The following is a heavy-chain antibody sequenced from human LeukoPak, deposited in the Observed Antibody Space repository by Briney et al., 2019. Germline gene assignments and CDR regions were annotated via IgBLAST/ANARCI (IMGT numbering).Heavy chain of an antibody. V-gene: IGHV3-23*01. J-gene: IGHJ6*02. CDR1: GFTFSSYS. D-gene: IGHD6-19*01. CDR2: ISGSGGST. Sequence: PGGSPRLSCAASGFTFSSYSMNWVRQAPGKGLEWVSAISGSGGSTYYADSVKGRFTISRDHSKNTLYLQMNSLRAEDTAVYYCAKVGSPNYYYYGMDVWGQGTTVTVSS. CDR3: AKVGSPNYYYYGMDV.